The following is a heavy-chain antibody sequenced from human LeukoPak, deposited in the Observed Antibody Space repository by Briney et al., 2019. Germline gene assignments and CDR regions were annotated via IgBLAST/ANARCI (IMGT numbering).Heavy chain of an antibody. J-gene: IGHJ4*02. Sequence: GGSLRLSCAASGFTFSDNSMNWVRQAPGKGLEWLSYISSSSSTMYYADSVKGRFTISRDNAKNSLYLQMNSLRAEDTAVYYCARGWFGELFAPYYFDYWGQGTLVTVSS. D-gene: IGHD3-10*01. CDR1: GFTFSDNS. CDR3: ARGWFGELFAPYYFDY. V-gene: IGHV3-48*04. CDR2: ISSSSSTM.